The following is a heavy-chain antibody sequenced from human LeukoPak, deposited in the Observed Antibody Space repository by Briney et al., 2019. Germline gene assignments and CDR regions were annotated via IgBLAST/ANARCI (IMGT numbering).Heavy chain of an antibody. D-gene: IGHD6-19*01. V-gene: IGHV1-18*01. CDR1: GYTFTSYG. J-gene: IGHJ4*02. CDR2: ISAYNGNT. CDR3: ARDLKRGYSSGRYSWGTGSSNDY. Sequence: ASVKVSCKASGYTFTSYGFSWVRQAPGQGLERMGWISAYNGNTNYAQKLQGRVTMTTDTSTSTAYMELRSLRSDDTAVYYCARDLKRGYSSGRYSWGTGSSNDYWGQGTLVTVSS.